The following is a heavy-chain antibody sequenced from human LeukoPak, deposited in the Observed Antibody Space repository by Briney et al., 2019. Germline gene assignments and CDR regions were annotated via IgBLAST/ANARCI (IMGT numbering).Heavy chain of an antibody. CDR1: GYTFTSYG. J-gene: IGHJ4*02. CDR3: ARDLSKAVAGTIFGY. CDR2: ISAYNGNT. D-gene: IGHD6-19*01. V-gene: IGHV1-18*01. Sequence: ASVKVSCKASGYTFTSYGISWVRQAPGQGLEWMGWISAYNGNTNYAQKLQGRVTMTTDTSTSTAYMELRSLRSDDTAVYYCARDLSKAVAGTIFGYWGQGTLVTVSS.